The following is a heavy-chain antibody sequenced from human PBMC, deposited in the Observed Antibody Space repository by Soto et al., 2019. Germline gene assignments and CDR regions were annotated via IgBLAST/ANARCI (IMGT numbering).Heavy chain of an antibody. CDR3: ASMIAAAGSFDY. V-gene: IGHV4-30-2*02. D-gene: IGHD6-13*01. Sequence: SETLCLTCAVSGGSISSGGYSWSWIRQPPGKGLEWIGYIYHSGSTNYNPSLKSRVTISVDTSKNQFSLKLSSVTAADTAVYYCASMIAAAGSFDYWGQGTLVTVSS. CDR2: IYHSGST. CDR1: GGSISSGGYS. J-gene: IGHJ4*02.